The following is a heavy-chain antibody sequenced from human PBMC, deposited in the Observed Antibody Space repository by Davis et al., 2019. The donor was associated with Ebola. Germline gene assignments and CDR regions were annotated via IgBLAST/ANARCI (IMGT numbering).Heavy chain of an antibody. CDR3: SRGWLASGMDV. Sequence: HSQTLSLTRAISVDSVSSGGWNWIRHPPPRGLVRLGRTYYNSKWYKNYAVSVKSRITINPDTSKNQFSLHLNSVTPEDTAVYYCSRGWLASGMDVWGQGTTVTVSS. V-gene: IGHV6-1*01. D-gene: IGHD6-19*01. CDR2: TYYNSKWYK. J-gene: IGHJ6*02. CDR1: VDSVSSGG.